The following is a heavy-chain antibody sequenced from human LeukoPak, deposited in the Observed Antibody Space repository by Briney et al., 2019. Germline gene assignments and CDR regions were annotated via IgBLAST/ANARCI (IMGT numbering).Heavy chain of an antibody. Sequence: GKSLRLSRAASGFTFKSYAMHWVRQAPGTGLEWVAVISYDESNTYYADSVKGRFTIYRDNSWNTLFLQMNSLRADDTAVYYCARDSAEGGFDYWGQGTLVTVSS. CDR2: ISYDESNT. J-gene: IGHJ4*02. CDR1: GFTFKSYA. D-gene: IGHD6-25*01. CDR3: ARDSAEGGFDY. V-gene: IGHV3-30-3*01.